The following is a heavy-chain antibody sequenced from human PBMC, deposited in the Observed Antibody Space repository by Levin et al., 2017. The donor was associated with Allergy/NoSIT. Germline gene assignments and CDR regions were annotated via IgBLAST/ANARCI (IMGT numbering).Heavy chain of an antibody. V-gene: IGHV1-69*04. Sequence: GASVKVSCKASGGTFSSYAISWVRQAPGQGLEWMGRIIPILGIANYAQKFQGRVTITADKSTSTAYMELSSLRSEDTAVYYCARDSTMVRGTSETFDIWGQGTMVTVSS. CDR2: IIPILGIA. D-gene: IGHD3-10*01. CDR3: ARDSTMVRGTSETFDI. CDR1: GGTFSSYA. J-gene: IGHJ3*02.